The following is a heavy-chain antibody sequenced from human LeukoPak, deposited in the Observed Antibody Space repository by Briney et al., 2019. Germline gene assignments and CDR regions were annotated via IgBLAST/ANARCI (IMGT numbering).Heavy chain of an antibody. CDR3: ARDFLVGATSAAFDI. CDR1: GFTFSNAW. Sequence: GSLRLSCAASGFTFSNAWMSWIRQPPGKGLEWIGYIYYSGSTNYNPSLKSRVTISVDTSKNQFSLKLSSVTAADTAVYYCARDFLVGATSAAFDIWGQGTMVTVSS. J-gene: IGHJ3*02. V-gene: IGHV4-59*01. CDR2: IYYSGST. D-gene: IGHD1-26*01.